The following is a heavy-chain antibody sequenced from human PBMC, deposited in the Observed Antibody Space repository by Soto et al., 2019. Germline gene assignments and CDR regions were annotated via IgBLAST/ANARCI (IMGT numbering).Heavy chain of an antibody. CDR1: GGSISSYY. D-gene: IGHD6-19*01. J-gene: IGHJ4*02. CDR3: ASLLAVAGTIDY. CDR2: IYYSGST. V-gene: IGHV4-59*08. Sequence: SETLSLTCTVSGGSISSYYWSWIRQPPGKGLEWIGYIYYSGSTNYNPSLKSRVTISVDTSKNQFSLKLSSVTTADTAVYYCASLLAVAGTIDYWGQGTLVTVPS.